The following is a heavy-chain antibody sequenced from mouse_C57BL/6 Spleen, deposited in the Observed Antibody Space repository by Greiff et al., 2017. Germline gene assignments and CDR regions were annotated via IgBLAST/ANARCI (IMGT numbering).Heavy chain of an antibody. J-gene: IGHJ4*01. Sequence: DVQLQESGPGLVKPSQSLSLTCSVTGYSITSGYYWNWIRQFPGNKLEWMGYISYDGSNNYNPSLKNRISITRDTSKNQFFLKLNSVTTEDTATYYCASDYYGRDAMDYWGQGTSVTVSS. CDR3: ASDYYGRDAMDY. CDR1: GYSITSGYY. D-gene: IGHD1-1*01. V-gene: IGHV3-6*01. CDR2: ISYDGSN.